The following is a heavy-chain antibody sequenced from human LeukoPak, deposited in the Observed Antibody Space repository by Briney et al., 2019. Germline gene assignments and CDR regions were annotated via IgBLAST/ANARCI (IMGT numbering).Heavy chain of an antibody. CDR2: ISSSGSTI. J-gene: IGHJ3*02. CDR3: AKDIAAAGNIAAFDI. Sequence: SGGSLRLSCAASGFTFSDYYMSWIRQAPGKGLEWVSYISSSGSTIYYADSVKGRFTISRDNAKNSLYLQMNSLRAEDTALYYCAKDIAAAGNIAAFDIWGQGTMVTVSS. V-gene: IGHV3-11*01. CDR1: GFTFSDYY. D-gene: IGHD6-13*01.